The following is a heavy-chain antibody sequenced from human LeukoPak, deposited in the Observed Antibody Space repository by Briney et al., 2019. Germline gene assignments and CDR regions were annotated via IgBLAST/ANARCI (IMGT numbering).Heavy chain of an antibody. CDR2: ISYDGSNK. CDR1: GFTFSSYA. CDR3: ARVGIAVAGTFDY. J-gene: IGHJ4*02. Sequence: HPGGSLRLSCAASGFTFSSYAMHWVRQAPGKGLEWVAVISYDGSNKYYADSVKGRFTISRDNSKNTLYLQMNSLRAEDTAVYYCARVGIAVAGTFDYWGQGTLVTVSS. D-gene: IGHD6-19*01. V-gene: IGHV3-30*04.